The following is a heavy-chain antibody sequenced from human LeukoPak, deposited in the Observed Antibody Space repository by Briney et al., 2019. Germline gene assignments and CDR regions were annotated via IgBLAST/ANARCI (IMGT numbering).Heavy chain of an antibody. J-gene: IGHJ3*02. Sequence: SETLSLTCTVSGGSISSGGYYWSWIRQHPGKGLEWIGYIYYSGSTYYNPSLKSRVTISVDTSKNQFSLKLSSVTAADTAVYYCARDPPDYYYDSSGYGGAFDIWGQGTMVTVSS. CDR3: ARDPPDYYYDSSGYGGAFDI. CDR2: IYYSGST. V-gene: IGHV4-31*03. D-gene: IGHD3-22*01. CDR1: GGSISSGGYY.